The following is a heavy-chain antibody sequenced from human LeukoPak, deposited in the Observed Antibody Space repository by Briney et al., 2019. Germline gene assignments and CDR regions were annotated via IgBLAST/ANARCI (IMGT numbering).Heavy chain of an antibody. Sequence: PGGSLRLSCAASGFTFSYYSMNWVRQAPGKGLEWISYSNTDGTISYADSVKGRFTISRDNAENSLYLQMNSLRDEDTAVYFCVRDRDYAFDLWGQGTMVTVSS. CDR1: GFTFSYYS. CDR3: VRDRDYAFDL. V-gene: IGHV3-48*02. J-gene: IGHJ3*01. CDR2: SNTDGTI.